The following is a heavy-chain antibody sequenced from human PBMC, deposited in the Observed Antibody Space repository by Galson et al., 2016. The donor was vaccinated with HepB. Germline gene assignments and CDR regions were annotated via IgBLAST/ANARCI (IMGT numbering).Heavy chain of an antibody. Sequence: QSGAEVKKPGESLRISCRGSGYIFNTYWISWVRQMPGIGLEWMGRIDPSDSHSDYSPSFRGHVSISLDKSLNTVYLQWISLRASDTAVFYCATGPRVGSPEQFPHWGQGTLVIVSP. CDR2: IDPSDSHS. J-gene: IGHJ1*01. CDR1: GYIFNTYW. D-gene: IGHD3-10*01. CDR3: ATGPRVGSPEQFPH. V-gene: IGHV5-10-1*01.